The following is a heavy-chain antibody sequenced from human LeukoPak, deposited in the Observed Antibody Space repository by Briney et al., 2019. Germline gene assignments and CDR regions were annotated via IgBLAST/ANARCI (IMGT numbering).Heavy chain of an antibody. CDR2: IYYSGST. D-gene: IGHD3-3*01. CDR1: GGSISSDY. Sequence: SETLSLTCTVSGGSISSDYWSWIRQPPGKGLEWIGYIYYSGSTNYIPSLKSRVTISVDTSKNQFSLKLSSVTAADTAVYYCARGFRYWYFDLWGRGTLVTVSS. J-gene: IGHJ2*01. V-gene: IGHV4-59*01. CDR3: ARGFRYWYFDL.